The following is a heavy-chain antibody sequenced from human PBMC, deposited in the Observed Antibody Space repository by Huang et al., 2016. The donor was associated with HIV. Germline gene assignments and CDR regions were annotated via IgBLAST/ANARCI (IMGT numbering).Heavy chain of an antibody. CDR1: GLSLSTDG. D-gene: IGHD3-16*01. CDR3: TTLSYYHSGY. CDR2: ISVSVNTT. Sequence: EVHLLQSGGGLVQPGGSLRRTCRASGLSLSTDGMNWVRQALGKGFEGVSSISVSVNTTMYADPVKGHFTISRDNSNNTLYMEMNNVGVEDTATYYCTTLSYYHSGYWGQGVLVTVSS. J-gene: IGHJ4*02. V-gene: IGHV3-23*01.